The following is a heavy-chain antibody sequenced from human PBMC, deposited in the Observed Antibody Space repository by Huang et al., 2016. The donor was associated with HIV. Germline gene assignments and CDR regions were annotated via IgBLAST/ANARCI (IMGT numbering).Heavy chain of an antibody. J-gene: IGHJ5*02. V-gene: IGHV4-30-4*08. CDR1: GDSISRGGYL. D-gene: IGHD2-15*01. Sequence: QVQLQESGPGPVKPSQTLSLTCTVSGDSISRGGYLWGWICQSPGKGLEWIGSMYYPGTTSYNPSLSSRFTMSVDTSKNQCSLRLTSVTAEDTAVYYCARDRITQCNGGRCYSDWSDPWGQGTLVIVSS. CDR3: ARDRITQCNGGRCYSDWSDP. CDR2: MYYPGTT.